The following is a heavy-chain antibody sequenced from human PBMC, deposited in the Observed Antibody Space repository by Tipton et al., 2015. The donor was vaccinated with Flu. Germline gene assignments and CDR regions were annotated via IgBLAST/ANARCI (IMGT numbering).Heavy chain of an antibody. J-gene: IGHJ5*02. CDR2: ISYDGSNK. V-gene: IGHV3-30*04. CDR1: GFTFSSYA. Sequence: SLRLSCAASGFTFSSYAMHWVRQAPGKGLGWVAVISYDGSNKYYADSVKGRFTISRDNSKNTLYLQMNSLRAEDTAVYYCARAAAGFEYNWFDPWGQGTLVTVSS. D-gene: IGHD6-13*01. CDR3: ARAAAGFEYNWFDP.